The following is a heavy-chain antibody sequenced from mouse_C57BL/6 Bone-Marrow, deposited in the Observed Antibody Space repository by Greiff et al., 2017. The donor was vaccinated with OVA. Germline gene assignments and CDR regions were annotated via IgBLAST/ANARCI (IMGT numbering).Heavy chain of an antibody. J-gene: IGHJ4*01. CDR3: ARHGGYSNFYAMDY. Sequence: VMLVESGPGLVAPSQSLSITCTVSGFSLTSYGVHWVRQPPGKGLEWLVVIWSDGSTTYNSALKSRLSISKDNSKSPVFLKMNSLQTDDTAMYYCARHGGYSNFYAMDYWGQGTSVTVSS. D-gene: IGHD2-5*01. CDR1: GFSLTSYG. V-gene: IGHV2-6-1*01. CDR2: IWSDGST.